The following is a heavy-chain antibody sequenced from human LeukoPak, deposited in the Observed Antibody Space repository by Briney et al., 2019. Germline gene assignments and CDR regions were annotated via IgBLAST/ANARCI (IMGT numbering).Heavy chain of an antibody. CDR3: AKDRIAAANMGAFQH. CDR2: ISGNGDNT. V-gene: IGHV3-23*01. Sequence: HPGGSLKLPCAASGFTFNSYAMSWVRQAPGKGLEWVSAISGNGDNTYYADSVKGRFTISRDNSKKTLYLQMNSLRAEDTAVYYCAKDRIAAANMGAFQHWGQGTLVTVSS. J-gene: IGHJ1*01. D-gene: IGHD6-13*01. CDR1: GFTFNSYA.